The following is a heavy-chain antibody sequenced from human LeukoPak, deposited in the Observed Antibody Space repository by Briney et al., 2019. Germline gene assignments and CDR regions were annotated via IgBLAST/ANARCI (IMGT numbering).Heavy chain of an antibody. Sequence: ASVTVSCKASGYTFTGYYMHWVRQAPGQGLEWMGWINPNSGGTNYAQKFQGRVTMTRDTSISTAYMELSRLRSDDTAVYYCARVGATGYYYYYYYMDVWGKGTTVTVSS. V-gene: IGHV1-2*02. CDR1: GYTFTGYY. D-gene: IGHD1-26*01. CDR2: INPNSGGT. CDR3: ARVGATGYYYYYYYMDV. J-gene: IGHJ6*03.